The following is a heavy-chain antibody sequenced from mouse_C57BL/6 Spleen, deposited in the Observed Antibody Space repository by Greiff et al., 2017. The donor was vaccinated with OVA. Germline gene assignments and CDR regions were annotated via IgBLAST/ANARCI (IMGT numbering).Heavy chain of an antibody. CDR3: AEKEEGKYYFDY. CDR1: GYTFTSYW. D-gene: IGHD6-1*01. Sequence: QVQLQQPGAELVKPGASVKLSCKASGYTFTSYWMHWVKQRPGQGLEWIGMIHPTSGSTNYNEKFKSKATLTVDKSSSTAYMQLSSLTSEDSAVYYGAEKEEGKYYFDYWGQGTTLTVSS. J-gene: IGHJ2*01. CDR2: IHPTSGST. V-gene: IGHV1-64*01.